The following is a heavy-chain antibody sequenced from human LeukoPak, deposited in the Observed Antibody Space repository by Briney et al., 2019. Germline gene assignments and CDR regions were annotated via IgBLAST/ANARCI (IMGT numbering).Heavy chain of an antibody. CDR3: AKDRWIRRITMAGQDY. V-gene: IGHV3-30*18. CDR1: GFTFSSYC. Sequence: GRSLRLSCGASGFTFSSYCMPWVRHAPGKGLERVAVISYDGSNEYYADVVKGRYTTSRDNSTNTLYRQMNSLRPEDTAVYYCAKDRWIRRITMAGQDYWGQGTQVTVSS. J-gene: IGHJ4*02. CDR2: ISYDGSNE. D-gene: IGHD6-19*01.